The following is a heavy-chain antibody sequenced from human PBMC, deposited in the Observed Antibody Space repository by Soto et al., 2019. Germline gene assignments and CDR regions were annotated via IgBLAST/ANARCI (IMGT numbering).Heavy chain of an antibody. CDR1: GYTFTSYD. CDR2: MNPNSGNT. CDR3: ARAVTLSYYYYYYMDV. V-gene: IGHV1-8*01. Sequence: QVQLVQSGAEVKKPGASVKVSCKASGYTFTSYDINWVRQATGQGLEWMGWMNPNSGNTGYAQKFQGRVTMTRNTSISTAYMELSSLRSEDTAVYYCARAVTLSYYYYYYMDVWGKGTTVTXSS. D-gene: IGHD4-17*01. J-gene: IGHJ6*03.